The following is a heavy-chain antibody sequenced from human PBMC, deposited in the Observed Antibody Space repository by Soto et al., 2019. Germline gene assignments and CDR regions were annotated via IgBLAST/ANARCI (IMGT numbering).Heavy chain of an antibody. V-gene: IGHV3-21*01. Sequence: GGSLRLSCAASGFTFSSYNMNWVRQAPGKGLEWVSSITSSSSYIYYADSVKGRFTVSRDNAKNSLYLQMNSLRAEDTSVYYCARYCSGGSCYPPDYWGQRTPVTASS. CDR3: ARYCSGGSCYPPDY. CDR1: GFTFSSYN. D-gene: IGHD2-15*01. CDR2: ITSSSSYI. J-gene: IGHJ4*02.